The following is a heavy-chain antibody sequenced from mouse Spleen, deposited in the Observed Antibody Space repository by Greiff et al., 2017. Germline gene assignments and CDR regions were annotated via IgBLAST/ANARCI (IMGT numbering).Heavy chain of an antibody. CDR1: GFTFSSYA. D-gene: IGHD1-1*01. J-gene: IGHJ4*01. CDR3: ARVPLPSYAMDY. CDR2: ISDGGSYT. V-gene: IGHV5-4*03. Sequence: EVMLVESGGGLVKPGGSLKLSCAASGFTFSSYAMSWVRQTPEKRLEWVATISDGGSYTYYPDNVKGRFTISRDNAKNNLYLQMSHLKSEDTAMYYCARVPLPSYAMDYWGQGTSVTVSS.